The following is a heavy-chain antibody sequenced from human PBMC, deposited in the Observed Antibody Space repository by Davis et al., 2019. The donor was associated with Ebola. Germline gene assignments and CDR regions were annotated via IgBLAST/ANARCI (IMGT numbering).Heavy chain of an antibody. Sequence: ASVKVSCKASGGTFSSYAISWVRQAPGQGLEWMGWISAYNGNTNYAQKLQGRVTMTTDTSTSTAYMELRSLRSDDTAVYYCAREKIVGATGRPYYYYGRDVGGQGTTVTVSS. CDR3: AREKIVGATGRPYYYYGRDV. CDR2: ISAYNGNT. CDR1: GGTFSSYA. J-gene: IGHJ6*02. V-gene: IGHV1-18*01. D-gene: IGHD1-26*01.